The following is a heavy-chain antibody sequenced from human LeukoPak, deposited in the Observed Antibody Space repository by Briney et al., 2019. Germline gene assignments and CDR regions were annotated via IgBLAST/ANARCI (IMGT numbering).Heavy chain of an antibody. CDR1: GFTFSGSA. D-gene: IGHD3-22*01. V-gene: IGHV3-73*01. Sequence: GGSLRLSCAASGFTFSGSAMHWVRQASGKGLEWVGRIRSKANTYATAYAASVKGRFTISRDDSENTAYLQMNSLKTEDTAVYYCTRPTYDSSGYGAFDIWGQGTMVTVSS. CDR3: TRPTYDSSGYGAFDI. J-gene: IGHJ3*02. CDR2: IRSKANTYAT.